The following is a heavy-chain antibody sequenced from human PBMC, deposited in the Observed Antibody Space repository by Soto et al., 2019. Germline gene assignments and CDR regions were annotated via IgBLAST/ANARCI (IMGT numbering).Heavy chain of an antibody. Sequence: GSLRLSCAASGFTSSSYEMNWVRQAPGKGLEWVSYISSSGSTMYYADSVKGRFTISRDNAKNSLYLQMNSLRAEDTAVYYCARTSSWYPYYFDYWGHGTLVTVSS. V-gene: IGHV3-48*03. J-gene: IGHJ4*01. CDR3: ARTSSWYPYYFDY. CDR1: GFTSSSYE. D-gene: IGHD6-13*01. CDR2: ISSSGSTM.